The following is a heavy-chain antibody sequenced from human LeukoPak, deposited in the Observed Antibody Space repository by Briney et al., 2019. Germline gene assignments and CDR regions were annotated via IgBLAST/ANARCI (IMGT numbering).Heavy chain of an antibody. CDR1: GFTFSSYG. J-gene: IGHJ3*02. V-gene: IGHV3-30*02. D-gene: IGHD3-3*01. CDR3: ARDRGVFGFLEWLPLGAFDI. CDR2: IRYDGSNK. Sequence: GGSLRLSCAASGFTFSSYGMHWVRQAPGKGLEWVAFIRYDGSNKYYADSVKGRFTISRDNSKNTLYLQMNSLRAEDTAVYYCARDRGVFGFLEWLPLGAFDIWGQGTMVTVSS.